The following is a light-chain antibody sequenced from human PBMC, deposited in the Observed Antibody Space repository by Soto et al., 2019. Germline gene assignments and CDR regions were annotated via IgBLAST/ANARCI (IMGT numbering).Light chain of an antibody. CDR1: QSVSSSY. V-gene: IGKV3-20*01. CDR3: QQYGSSPIT. Sequence: EIVLTQSPGTLSLSPGERATLSCRASQSVSSSYLAWYQQQPGQAPRLLIYGASSRATGIPDRFSGSGSGTDFPLTSRRLEPEDFAVYYCQQYGSSPITFGQGTRLEIK. CDR2: GAS. J-gene: IGKJ5*01.